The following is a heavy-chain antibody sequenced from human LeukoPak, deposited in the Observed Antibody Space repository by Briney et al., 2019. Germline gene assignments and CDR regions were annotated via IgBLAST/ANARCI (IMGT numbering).Heavy chain of an antibody. J-gene: IGHJ6*02. CDR3: ARMGDPPRLFYGMDV. V-gene: IGHV4-4*02. D-gene: IGHD2-21*02. CDR1: GGSISSSNW. CDR2: IYHSGST. Sequence: SETLSLTCTVSGGSISSSNWWSWVRQPPGKGLEWIGEIYHSGSTNYNPSLKSRVTISVDKSKNQFSLKLSSVTAADTAVYYCARMGDPPRLFYGMDVWGQGTTVTVSS.